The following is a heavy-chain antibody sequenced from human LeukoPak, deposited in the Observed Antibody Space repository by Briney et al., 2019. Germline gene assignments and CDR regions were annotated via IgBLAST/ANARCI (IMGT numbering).Heavy chain of an antibody. V-gene: IGHV1-18*04. J-gene: IGHJ5*02. D-gene: IGHD2-15*01. CDR3: AREGGGYCSGGSCYSFDP. CDR1: GYTFTSYY. Sequence: ASVKVSCKASGYTFTSYYLHWVRQAPGQGLEWMGWISAYNGNTNYAQKLQGRVTMTTDTSTSTAYMELRSLRSDDTAVYYCAREGGGYCSGGSCYSFDPWGQGTLVTVSS. CDR2: ISAYNGNT.